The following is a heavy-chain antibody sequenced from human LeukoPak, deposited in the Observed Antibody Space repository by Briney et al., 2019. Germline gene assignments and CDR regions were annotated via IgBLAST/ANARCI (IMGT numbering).Heavy chain of an antibody. Sequence: RGSLRLSCAASGFTFSSYGMHWVRQAPGKGLEWVAVISYDGSNKYYADSVKGRFTISRDNSKNTLYLQMNSLRAEDTAVYYCAKLVRVVTDAFDIWGQGTMVTVSS. V-gene: IGHV3-30*18. CDR3: AKLVRVVTDAFDI. D-gene: IGHD4-23*01. CDR1: GFTFSSYG. CDR2: ISYDGSNK. J-gene: IGHJ3*02.